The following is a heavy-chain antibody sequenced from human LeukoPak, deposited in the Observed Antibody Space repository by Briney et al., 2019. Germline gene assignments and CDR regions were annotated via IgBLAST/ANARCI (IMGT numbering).Heavy chain of an antibody. Sequence: PGGSLRLSCAASGFTFSSYAMSWVRQAPGKGLKWVSAISGSGGSTYYADSVKGRFTISRDNSKNTLYLQMNSLRAEDTAVYYCAKGWSSGWYLEYFDYWGQGTLVTVSS. V-gene: IGHV3-23*01. CDR1: GFTFSSYA. CDR3: AKGWSSGWYLEYFDY. J-gene: IGHJ4*02. CDR2: ISGSGGST. D-gene: IGHD6-19*01.